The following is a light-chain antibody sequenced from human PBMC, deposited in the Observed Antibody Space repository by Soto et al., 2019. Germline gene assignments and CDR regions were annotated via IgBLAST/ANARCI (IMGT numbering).Light chain of an antibody. CDR3: QSYDSSLSGVV. J-gene: IGLJ2*01. Sequence: QAVVTQPPSVSGAPGQRVTISCTGSSSNIGAGYDVHWYQPLPGTAPKRLIYGNSNRPSGVPDRFSGSKSGTSASLAITGLQAEDEADYYCQSYDSSLSGVVFGGGTKVTVL. CDR1: SSNIGAGYD. V-gene: IGLV1-40*01. CDR2: GNS.